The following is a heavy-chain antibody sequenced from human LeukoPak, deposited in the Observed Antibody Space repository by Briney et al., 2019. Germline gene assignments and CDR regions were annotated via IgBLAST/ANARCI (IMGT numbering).Heavy chain of an antibody. J-gene: IGHJ3*02. Sequence: GRSLRLSCAASGFTFDDYAMHWVRQGPGKGLEWVSGISWNSGSIGYADSVKGRFTISRDNAKNSLYLQMNSLRAEDTAFYYCAKGRSYYSLVAFDIWGQGTMVTVSS. CDR2: ISWNSGSI. D-gene: IGHD1-26*01. CDR3: AKGRSYYSLVAFDI. CDR1: GFTFDDYA. V-gene: IGHV3-9*01.